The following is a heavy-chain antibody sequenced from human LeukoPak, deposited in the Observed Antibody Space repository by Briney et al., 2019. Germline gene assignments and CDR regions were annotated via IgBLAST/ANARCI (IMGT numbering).Heavy chain of an antibody. D-gene: IGHD3-22*01. Sequence: SETLSLTCTVSGGSISSGVYYWSWIRQPPGKGLEWIGYIYYSGSTYYNPSLKSRVTISVDTSKNQFSLKLSSVTAADTAVYYCAGSVQDYYDSSGYFMYYFDYWGKGTTVTVSS. J-gene: IGHJ4*03. CDR1: GGSISSGVYY. CDR3: AGSVQDYYDSSGYFMYYFDY. CDR2: IYYSGST. V-gene: IGHV4-30-4*08.